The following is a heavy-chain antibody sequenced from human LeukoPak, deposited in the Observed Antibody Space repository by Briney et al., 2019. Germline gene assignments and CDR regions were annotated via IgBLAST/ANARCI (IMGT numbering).Heavy chain of an antibody. J-gene: IGHJ4*02. V-gene: IGHV6-1*01. Sequence: SQTLSLTCAISGDSVSTTSATWTWIRQSPSRGLEWLGRTYYASKWYNDYAVSMKSRITINPDTSKNQLSLQLNSVILEDTAVYFCARGSDSSSWYFDYWGQGTLVTVSS. CDR2: TYYASKWYN. D-gene: IGHD6-13*01. CDR3: ARGSDSSSWYFDY. CDR1: GDSVSTTSAT.